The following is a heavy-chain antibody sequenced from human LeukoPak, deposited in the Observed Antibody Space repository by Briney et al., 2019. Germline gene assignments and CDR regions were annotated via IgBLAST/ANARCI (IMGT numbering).Heavy chain of an antibody. CDR3: ARDGAFDYDSSGYLPYNWFDP. J-gene: IGHJ5*02. CDR2: ISPSGGST. V-gene: IGHV1-46*01. D-gene: IGHD3-22*01. Sequence: ASVKVSCKASGYTFTSYYMHWVRQAPGQGLEWMGIISPSGGSTSYAQKFQGRVTMTRDTSTSTVYMELSSLRSEDTAVYYCARDGAFDYDSSGYLPYNWFDPWGQGTLVTVSS. CDR1: GYTFTSYY.